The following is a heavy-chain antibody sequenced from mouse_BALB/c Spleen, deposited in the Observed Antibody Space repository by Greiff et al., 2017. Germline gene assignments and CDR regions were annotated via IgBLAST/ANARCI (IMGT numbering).Heavy chain of an antibody. CDR2: ISSGSSTI. CDR1: GFTFSSFG. CDR3: ARSDAYYAMDY. Sequence: EVMLVESGGGLVQPGGSRKLSCAASGFTFSSFGMHWVRQAPEKGLEWVAYISSGSSTIYYADTVKGRFTISRDNPKNTLFLQMTSLRSEDTAMYYCARSDAYYAMDYWGQGTSVTVSS. J-gene: IGHJ4*01. V-gene: IGHV5-17*02.